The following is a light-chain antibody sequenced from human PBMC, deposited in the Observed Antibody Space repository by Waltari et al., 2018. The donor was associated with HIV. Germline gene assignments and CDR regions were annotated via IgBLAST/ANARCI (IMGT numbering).Light chain of an antibody. V-gene: IGLV1-44*01. Sequence: QSVLTQPPSASGTPGQRVTISCSGGRFNIGSNSVTWYQQLPGAAPRLLIYNSNQRPSGVPDRFSGSKSGTSASLAISGLQSEDEADYYCAAWDDNLNGLFGGGTKLTVL. CDR1: RFNIGSNS. CDR2: NSN. J-gene: IGLJ2*01. CDR3: AAWDDNLNGL.